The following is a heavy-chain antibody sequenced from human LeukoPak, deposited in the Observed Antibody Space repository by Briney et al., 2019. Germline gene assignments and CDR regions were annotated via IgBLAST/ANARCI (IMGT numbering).Heavy chain of an antibody. V-gene: IGHV3-11*04. CDR2: ISSSGSTI. D-gene: IGHD2-2*02. CDR3: ASQHCSSTSCYITIFDY. CDR1: GFTFSDYY. J-gene: IGHJ4*02. Sequence: GGSLRLSCAAPGFTFSDYYMSWIRQAPGKGLEWVSYISSSGSTIYYADSVKGRFTISRDNAKNSLYLQMNSLRAEDTAVYYCASQHCSSTSCYITIFDYWGQGTLVTVSS.